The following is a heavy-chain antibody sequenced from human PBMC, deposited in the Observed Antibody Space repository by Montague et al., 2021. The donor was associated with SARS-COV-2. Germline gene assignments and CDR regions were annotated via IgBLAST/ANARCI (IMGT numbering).Heavy chain of an antibody. J-gene: IGHJ4*02. CDR2: INHRGTY. D-gene: IGHD3-22*01. CDR3: ARGRQHFNMIVVVMTGGEYYFDY. V-gene: IGHV4-34*01. CDR1: GGSFSDYY. Sequence: SETLSLTCAVYGGSFSDYYWSWIRQPPGKRLEWIGEINHRGTYNYNPSLKSRVSISVDTSKNQFSLYLSSVTAADTAVYYCARGRQHFNMIVVVMTGGEYYFDYWGQGTLVTVSS.